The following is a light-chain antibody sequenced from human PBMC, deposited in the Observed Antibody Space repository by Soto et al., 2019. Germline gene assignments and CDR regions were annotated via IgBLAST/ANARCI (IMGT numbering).Light chain of an antibody. J-gene: IGKJ5*01. V-gene: IGKV3-11*01. Sequence: EIVLTQSPATLSLSPGERVTLSCRASQSVSSYLAWYQQKPGQAPRLLIYDASNSATGIPARFSGSGSGTELTLTISSREHEDFVVYYCQQRSNWPPITFGQGTRLEIK. CDR1: QSVSSY. CDR3: QQRSNWPPIT. CDR2: DAS.